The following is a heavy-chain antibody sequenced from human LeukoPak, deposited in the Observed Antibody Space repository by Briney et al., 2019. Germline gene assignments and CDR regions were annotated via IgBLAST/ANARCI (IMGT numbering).Heavy chain of an antibody. Sequence: SETLSLTCAVSGGSISSSNWWSWVRQPPGKRLEWIGEIYHSGSTNYNPSLKSRVTISVDKSKNQFSLKLSSVTAADTAVYYCARVRYDSSGYYYNAFDIWGQGTMVTVSS. CDR3: ARVRYDSSGYYYNAFDI. CDR1: GGSISSSNW. CDR2: IYHSGST. J-gene: IGHJ3*02. D-gene: IGHD3-22*01. V-gene: IGHV4-4*02.